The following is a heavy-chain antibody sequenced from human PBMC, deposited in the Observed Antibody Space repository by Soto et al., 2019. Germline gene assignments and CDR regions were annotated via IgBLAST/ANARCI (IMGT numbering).Heavy chain of an antibody. V-gene: IGHV2-5*02. CDR1: GFSLNTGGVG. D-gene: IGHD1-26*01. Sequence: QITLRESGPSVVIPTQTLTLTCTFSGFSLNTGGVGVGWIRQPPGKALEWVALIFWDNDKRYSPSLKNRLTFMKDTAKNQVVLTMTNMDPVDTATYYCVHRPASFQHYDYYSGVDVWGQGTTVTVSS. CDR2: IFWDNDK. J-gene: IGHJ6*02. CDR3: VHRPASFQHYDYYSGVDV.